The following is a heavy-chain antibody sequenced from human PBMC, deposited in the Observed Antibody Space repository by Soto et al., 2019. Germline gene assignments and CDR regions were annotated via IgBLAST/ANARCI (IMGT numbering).Heavy chain of an antibody. Sequence: GESLKISCXGSGYTFTGYWIGWVRQMPGKGLEWMGIVYPGDSDIRYSPSFRGQVTISIDNSVSTAYLQWNSLKASDTAMYYCARALTGTIHPHYFDYWGQGTLVTVSS. V-gene: IGHV5-51*01. CDR1: GYTFTGYW. J-gene: IGHJ4*02. CDR2: VYPGDSDI. D-gene: IGHD1-7*01. CDR3: ARALTGTIHPHYFDY.